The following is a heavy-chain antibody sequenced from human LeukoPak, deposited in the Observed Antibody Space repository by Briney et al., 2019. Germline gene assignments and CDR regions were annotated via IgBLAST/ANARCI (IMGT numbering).Heavy chain of an antibody. D-gene: IGHD1-26*01. CDR3: RRDGSGSPDY. J-gene: IGHJ4*02. CDR1: GFSFSDYY. Sequence: PGGSLRLSCAASGFSFSDYYMTWIRQAPGKGLEWISYISSSAHMIYYADSVKGRFTISRDNAKNSLYLQMNSLRAEDTAVYYCRRDGSGSPDYWGQGTLVTVSS. V-gene: IGHV3-11*01. CDR2: ISSSAHMI.